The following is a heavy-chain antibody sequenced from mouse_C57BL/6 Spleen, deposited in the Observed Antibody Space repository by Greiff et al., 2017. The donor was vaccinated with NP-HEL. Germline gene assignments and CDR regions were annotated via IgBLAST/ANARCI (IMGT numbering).Heavy chain of an antibody. D-gene: IGHD4-1*01. CDR1: GYSITSGYY. J-gene: IGHJ2*01. CDR2: ISYDGSN. V-gene: IGHV3-6*01. Sequence: EVKLLESGPGLVKPSQSLSLTCSVTGYSITSGYYWNWIRQFPGNKLEWMGYISYDGSNNYNPSLKNRITITRDTSKNQFFLKLNSVTTEDTATYYCARDWDDLDYWGQGTTLTVSS. CDR3: ARDWDDLDY.